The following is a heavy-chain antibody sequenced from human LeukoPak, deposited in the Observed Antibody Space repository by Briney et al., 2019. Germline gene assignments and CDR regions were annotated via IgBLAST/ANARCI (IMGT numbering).Heavy chain of an antibody. J-gene: IGHJ6*04. CDR3: AELGITMIGGF. Sequence: GGPLTLSCAASGFTFSSYEMIWLRQPPGKGLEWVSYISSSGSTIYYADSVKGRFTITRDNAKNSLYLQMNSLRAEDTAVYYYAELGITMIGGFWGKGTTVTIPS. V-gene: IGHV3-48*03. D-gene: IGHD3-10*02. CDR2: ISSSGSTI. CDR1: GFTFSSYE.